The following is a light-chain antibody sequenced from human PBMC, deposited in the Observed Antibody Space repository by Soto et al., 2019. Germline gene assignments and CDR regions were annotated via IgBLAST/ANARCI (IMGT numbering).Light chain of an antibody. J-gene: IGKJ1*01. Sequence: MAWTRSPVTLSLSQVEGASLSSSASQSVGSNYLAWYQQKPGQAHRILIFGAYGRATGITDRFSGSGSGTDFTLTIRRMEPEDFAVYYCKKYGSSSRKLGEGTKGDIK. CDR3: KKYGSSSRK. CDR1: QSVGSNY. V-gene: IGKV3-20*01. CDR2: GAY.